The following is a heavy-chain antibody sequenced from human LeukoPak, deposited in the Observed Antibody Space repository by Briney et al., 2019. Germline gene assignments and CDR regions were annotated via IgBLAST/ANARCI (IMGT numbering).Heavy chain of an antibody. Sequence: SVKVSCKASGGTFSSYAISWVRQAPGQGLEWMGRIIPIFGIANYAQKFQGRVTITADKSTSTAYMELSSLRSEDTAVYYCARSAPLDTDYYFDYWGQGTLVTVSS. CDR1: GGTFSSYA. D-gene: IGHD5-18*01. CDR3: ARSAPLDTDYYFDY. CDR2: IIPIFGIA. J-gene: IGHJ4*02. V-gene: IGHV1-69*04.